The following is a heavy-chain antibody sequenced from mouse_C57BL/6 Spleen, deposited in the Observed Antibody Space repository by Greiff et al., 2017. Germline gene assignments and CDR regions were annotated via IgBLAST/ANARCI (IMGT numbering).Heavy chain of an antibody. Sequence: VQLQQSGPELVKPGASVKISCKASGYTFTDYYMNWVKQSHGKSLEWIGDINPNNGGTSYNQKFKGKATLTVDKSSSTAYMELRSLTSEDSAVYYCAYDHFDYWGQGTTLTVSS. V-gene: IGHV1-26*01. D-gene: IGHD2-3*01. CDR3: AYDHFDY. J-gene: IGHJ2*01. CDR2: INPNNGGT. CDR1: GYTFTDYY.